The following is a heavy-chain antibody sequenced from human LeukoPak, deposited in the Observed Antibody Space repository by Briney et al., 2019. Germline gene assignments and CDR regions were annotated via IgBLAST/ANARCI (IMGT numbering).Heavy chain of an antibody. Sequence: ASVKVSCKASGGTFSSYAISWVRQAPGQGLEWMGRIIPILGIANYAQKFQGRVTITADKSTSTAYMELSSLRSEDTAVYYRARGPRGSYYFYFDYWGQGTLVTVSS. CDR3: ARGPRGSYYFYFDY. V-gene: IGHV1-69*04. CDR1: GGTFSSYA. D-gene: IGHD1-26*01. J-gene: IGHJ4*02. CDR2: IIPILGIA.